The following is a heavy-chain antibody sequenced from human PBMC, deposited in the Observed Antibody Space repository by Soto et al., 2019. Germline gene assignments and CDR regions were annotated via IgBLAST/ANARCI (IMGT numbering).Heavy chain of an antibody. D-gene: IGHD2-8*01. Sequence: SEILSLTYTVSGGSISNYYWSWIRQPPGKGLEWIGYIYYSGSTNYNPSLKSRVTISIDTSKNQLSLKLSSVTAADTAVYYCARHGNGFFAYWGPGTLVTVS. CDR2: IYYSGST. CDR1: GGSISNYY. V-gene: IGHV4-59*08. CDR3: ARHGNGFFAY. J-gene: IGHJ4*02.